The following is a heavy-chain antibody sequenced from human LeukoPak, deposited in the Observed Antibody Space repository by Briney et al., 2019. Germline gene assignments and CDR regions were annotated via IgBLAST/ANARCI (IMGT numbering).Heavy chain of an antibody. CDR2: INQSGST. V-gene: IGHV4-34*01. CDR3: AINDGSGSYFKSDF. Sequence: SETLSLTCAVYGGSFSGYYWSWVRQPPGKGLEWIGEINQSGSTNYNPSLKSRATISIDTSKNQFSLKMTSVTAADTAMYYCAINDGSGSYFKSDFWGQGTLVTVSS. D-gene: IGHD3-10*01. CDR1: GGSFSGYY. J-gene: IGHJ4*02.